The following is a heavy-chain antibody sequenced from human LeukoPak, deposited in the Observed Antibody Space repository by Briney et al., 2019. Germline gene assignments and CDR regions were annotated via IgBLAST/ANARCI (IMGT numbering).Heavy chain of an antibody. CDR2: IYSGGGT. V-gene: IGHV3-66*01. Sequence: GGSLRLSCAASGFIFSSRHMSWVRQAPGKGLEWVSVIYSGGGTNYADSVKGRFTISRDNSKNTLYLQLNSLRAEDTAVYYCARDLYSSGPWGQGTLVTVSS. D-gene: IGHD6-19*01. J-gene: IGHJ5*02. CDR3: ARDLYSSGP. CDR1: GFIFSSRH.